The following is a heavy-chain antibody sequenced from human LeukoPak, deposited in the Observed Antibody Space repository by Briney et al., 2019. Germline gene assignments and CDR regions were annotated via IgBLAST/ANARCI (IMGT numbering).Heavy chain of an antibody. V-gene: IGHV1-2*02. CDR1: GYPFTGYY. CDR3: AKDGGYWSGGCCTEGFDY. J-gene: IGHJ4*02. Sequence: ASVKVSCKASGYPFTGYYMHWVRQAPGQGLEWMGWINPNSGGINYAQKFQGRVTMTRDTSISTAYIELSRLRSDDTAVYYCAKDGGYWSGGCCTEGFDYWGQGTLVTVSS. CDR2: INPNSGGI. D-gene: IGHD2-15*01.